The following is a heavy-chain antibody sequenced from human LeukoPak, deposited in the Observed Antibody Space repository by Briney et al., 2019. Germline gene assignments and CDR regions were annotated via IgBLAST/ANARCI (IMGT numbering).Heavy chain of an antibody. D-gene: IGHD6-19*01. J-gene: IGHJ4*02. Sequence: GGSLRLSCSASGFIFRHYAVNWVRQSPGKGLEWVSGISGSGDSTYYADSVKGRFTVSRDNSKNTLYLQMNSLTAADTAVYFCAREGIAVADYYFDYWGQGTLVTVSS. CDR2: ISGSGDST. V-gene: IGHV3-23*01. CDR3: AREGIAVADYYFDY. CDR1: GFIFRHYA.